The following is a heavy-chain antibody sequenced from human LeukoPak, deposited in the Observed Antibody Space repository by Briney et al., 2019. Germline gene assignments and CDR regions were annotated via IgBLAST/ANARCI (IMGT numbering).Heavy chain of an antibody. V-gene: IGHV3-23*01. CDR3: ARGFGPAYYYYYMDV. CDR2: ISGSGGST. D-gene: IGHD3-10*01. J-gene: IGHJ6*03. CDR1: GFTFSSYA. Sequence: GGSLRLSCAASGFTFSSYAMSWVRQAPGKGLEWVSAISGSGGSTYYADSVKGRFTISRDNSKNTLYLQMNSLRAEDTAVYYCARGFGPAYYYYYMDVWGKGTTVTVSS.